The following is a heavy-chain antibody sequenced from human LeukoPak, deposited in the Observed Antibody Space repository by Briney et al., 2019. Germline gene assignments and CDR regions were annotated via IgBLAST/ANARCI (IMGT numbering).Heavy chain of an antibody. Sequence: SETLSLTCAVYGGSFSGYYWSWIRQPPGKGLEWIGEINHSGSTNYNPSLKSRVTISVDTSKNQFSLKLSSVTAADTAVYYCARQRSWYSSSWCLDYWGQGTLVTVSS. CDR2: INHSGST. CDR1: GGSFSGYY. D-gene: IGHD6-13*01. CDR3: ARQRSWYSSSWCLDY. V-gene: IGHV4-34*01. J-gene: IGHJ4*02.